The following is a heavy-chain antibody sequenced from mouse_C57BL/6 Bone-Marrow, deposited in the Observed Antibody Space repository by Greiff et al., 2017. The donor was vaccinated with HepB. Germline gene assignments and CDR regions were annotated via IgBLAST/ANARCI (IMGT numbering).Heavy chain of an antibody. D-gene: IGHD2-4*01. CDR3: ARRRGDDYDGAWFAY. CDR1: GYTFTDYN. J-gene: IGHJ3*01. Sequence: EVQLQQSGPELVKPGASVKIPCKASGYTFTDYNMDWVKQSHGKSLEWIGDINPNNGGTIYNQKFKGKATLTVDKASSTAYMELRSLTSEDTAVYYCARRRGDDYDGAWFAYWGQGTLVTVSA. V-gene: IGHV1-18*01. CDR2: INPNNGGT.